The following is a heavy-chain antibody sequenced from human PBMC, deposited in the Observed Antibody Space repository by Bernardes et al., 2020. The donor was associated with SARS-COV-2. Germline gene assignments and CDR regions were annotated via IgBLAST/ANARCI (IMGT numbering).Heavy chain of an antibody. D-gene: IGHD2-2*01. V-gene: IGHV3-53*01. Sequence: GGSLRLSCAASGFPVSNNYISWVRQAPGRGLEWVSVIHSDGNTYYGDSVKGRFTISRDNSKNTVYLQMISLRAEDTAVYYCAREGRAVPHFDYWGQGTLVTVSS. CDR2: IHSDGNT. CDR3: AREGRAVPHFDY. J-gene: IGHJ4*02. CDR1: GFPVSNNY.